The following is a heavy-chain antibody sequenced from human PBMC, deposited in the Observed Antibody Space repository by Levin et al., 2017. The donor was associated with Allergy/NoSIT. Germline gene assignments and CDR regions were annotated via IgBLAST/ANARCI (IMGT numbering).Heavy chain of an antibody. CDR2: ISAYNGNT. CDR3: ARSGNNYDILTGYYVFWYGMDV. V-gene: IGHV1-18*01. D-gene: IGHD3-9*01. J-gene: IGHJ6*02. CDR1: GYTFTSYG. Sequence: ASVKVSCKASGYTFTSYGISWVRQAPGQGLEWMGWISAYNGNTNYAQKLQGRVTMTTDTSTSTAYMELRSLRSDDTAVYYCARSGNNYDILTGYYVFWYGMDVWGQGTTVTVSS.